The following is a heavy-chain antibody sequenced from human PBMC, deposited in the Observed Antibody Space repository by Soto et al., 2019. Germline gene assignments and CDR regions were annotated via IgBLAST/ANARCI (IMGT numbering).Heavy chain of an antibody. V-gene: IGHV3-23*01. Sequence: GGSLRLSCAASGFTFSSYAMSWVRQAPGKGLEWVSAISGSGGSTYYADSVKGLFTISRDNSKNTLYLQMNSLRAEDTAVYYCAKDGGLQFFRAYYFDYWGQGTLVTVSS. CDR1: GFTFSSYA. CDR3: AKDGGLQFFRAYYFDY. CDR2: ISGSGGST. D-gene: IGHD3-3*01. J-gene: IGHJ4*02.